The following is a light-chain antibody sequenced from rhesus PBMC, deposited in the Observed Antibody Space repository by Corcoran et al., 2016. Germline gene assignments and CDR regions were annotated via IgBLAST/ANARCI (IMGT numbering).Light chain of an antibody. V-gene: IGKV1-25*01. CDR2: AAS. Sequence: DIQMTQSPSSLSASVGDRVTITCRASQGISSYLAWDQTKPGKAPKLLIYAASTLQRGGPSRFCGIGAGTEFTLTISSLHPEDFATYDCQQHNSYPRTFGQGAKVEIK. CDR3: QQHNSYPRT. CDR1: QGISSY. J-gene: IGKJ1*01.